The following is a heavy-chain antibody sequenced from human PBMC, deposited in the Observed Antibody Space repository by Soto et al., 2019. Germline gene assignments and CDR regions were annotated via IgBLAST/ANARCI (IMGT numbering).Heavy chain of an antibody. V-gene: IGHV3-33*01. CDR3: ARWNLVGPTIDAFDL. CDR2: IWYDGSNK. J-gene: IGHJ3*01. D-gene: IGHD1-26*01. CDR1: GFTFSSNG. Sequence: QVQLVESGGGVVQPGRSLRLSCAASGFTFSSNGMHWVGQAPGKGLEWVAIIWYDGSNKNYADSVKGRFTISRDNSKNTLYLQMNSLRAEDTAVYYCARWNLVGPTIDAFDLWGQGTMVTVSS.